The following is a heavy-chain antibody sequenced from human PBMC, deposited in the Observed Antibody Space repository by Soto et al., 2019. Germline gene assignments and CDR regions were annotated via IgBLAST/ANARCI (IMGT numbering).Heavy chain of an antibody. J-gene: IGHJ4*02. CDR2: IYSGDNT. CDR3: LTFGGVIAPGY. D-gene: IGHD3-16*02. Sequence: GGSLRLSCAASGFTVSSNYMSWVRQAPGKGLEWVSVIYSGDNTQYADSVKGRFTISRDNSKNTLYLQMNSLRAEDTAVYYCLTFGGVIAPGYWGQGTLVTVSS. V-gene: IGHV3-53*01. CDR1: GFTVSSNY.